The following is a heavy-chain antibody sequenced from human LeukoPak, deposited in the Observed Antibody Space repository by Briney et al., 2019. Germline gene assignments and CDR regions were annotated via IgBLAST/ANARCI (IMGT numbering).Heavy chain of an antibody. D-gene: IGHD3-22*01. CDR3: TRDLYYFDSHGYYASDH. J-gene: IGHJ4*02. Sequence: GGSLRLSCEASGFTFSTYWISWVRQAPGKGLEWVANINQDGSERHYVDSLRGRFTISRDNAKNSLFLQMSSLRAEDTAVYFCTRDLYYFDSHGYYASDHWGRGTLVTVSS. V-gene: IGHV3-7*01. CDR2: INQDGSER. CDR1: GFTFSTYW.